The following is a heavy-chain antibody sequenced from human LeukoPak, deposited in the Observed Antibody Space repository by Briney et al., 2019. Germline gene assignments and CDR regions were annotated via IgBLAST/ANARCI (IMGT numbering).Heavy chain of an antibody. J-gene: IGHJ4*02. Sequence: SETLSLTCTVSGGSISSSGYYWGWIRQPPGKGLEWIGSIYYSGSSYYNPSLQIRVSISVDTSKNQFSLKLSSVTAADTAVYYCAREGGYSSSWDYWGQGTLVTVSS. V-gene: IGHV4-39*07. CDR2: IYYSGSS. D-gene: IGHD6-13*01. CDR3: AREGGYSSSWDY. CDR1: GGSISSSGYY.